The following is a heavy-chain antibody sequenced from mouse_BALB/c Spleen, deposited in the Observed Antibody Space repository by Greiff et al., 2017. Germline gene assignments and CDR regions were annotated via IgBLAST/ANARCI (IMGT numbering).Heavy chain of an antibody. CDR2: ILPGSGST. D-gene: IGHD2-10*02. J-gene: IGHJ4*01. CDR3: ARGEYGNYGAMDY. Sequence: VQLVESGAELMKPGASVKISCKATGYTFSSYWIEWVKQRPGHGLEWIGEILPGSGSTNYNEKFKGKATFTADTSSNTAYMQLSSLTSEDSAVYYCARGEYGNYGAMDYWGQGTSDTVSS. V-gene: IGHV1-9*01. CDR1: GYTFSSYW.